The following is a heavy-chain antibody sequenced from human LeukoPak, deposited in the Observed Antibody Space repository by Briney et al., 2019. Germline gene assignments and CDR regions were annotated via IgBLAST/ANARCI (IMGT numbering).Heavy chain of an antibody. CDR1: GFTFSSYS. V-gene: IGHV3-48*01. CDR3: ARDDWTL. CDR2: ISTSSSTV. Sequence: PGGSLRLSCAASGFTFSSYSMYWVRQAPGKGLEWVSYISTSSSTVYYADSVKGRFTISRDNAKNSLYLQMNSLRAEDTAVYYCARDDWTLWGQGTMVTVSS. D-gene: IGHD3-9*01. J-gene: IGHJ3*01.